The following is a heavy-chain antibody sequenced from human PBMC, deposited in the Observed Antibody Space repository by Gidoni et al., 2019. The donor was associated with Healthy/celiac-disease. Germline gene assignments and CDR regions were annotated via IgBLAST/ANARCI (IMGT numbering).Heavy chain of an antibody. CDR1: GGTFSSYA. CDR2: IIPIFGTA. Sequence: QVQLVQSGAEVKKPGSSVKVSCKASGGTFSSYAISWVRQAPGQGLEWMGGIIPIFGTANYAQKFQGRVTITADESTSTAYMGLSSLRAEDTAVYYCARDLSYYDSSGYYYVVGFDYWGQGTLVTVSS. J-gene: IGHJ4*02. V-gene: IGHV1-69*01. CDR3: ARDLSYYDSSGYYYVVGFDY. D-gene: IGHD3-22*01.